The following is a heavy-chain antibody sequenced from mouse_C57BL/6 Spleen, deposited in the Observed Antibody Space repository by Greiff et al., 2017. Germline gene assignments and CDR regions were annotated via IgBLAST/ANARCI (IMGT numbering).Heavy chain of an antibody. Sequence: QVQLQQPGTELVKPGTSVKLSCKASGYTFTSYWMHWVKQRPGQGLEWIGNINPSNGGTNYNEKFKSKATLTVDKSSSTAYMQLSSLTSEDSAVYYCAEGIYGNFAMDYWGQGTSVTVSS. V-gene: IGHV1-53*01. J-gene: IGHJ4*01. CDR2: INPSNGGT. CDR3: AEGIYGNFAMDY. CDR1: GYTFTSYW. D-gene: IGHD2-1*01.